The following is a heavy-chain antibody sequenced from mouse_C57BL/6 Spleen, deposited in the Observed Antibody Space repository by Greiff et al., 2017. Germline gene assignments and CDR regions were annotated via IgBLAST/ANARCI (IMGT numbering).Heavy chain of an antibody. CDR2: IDPSGSYT. CDR3: ARSGYDGRKGYAMED. J-gene: IGHJ4*01. V-gene: IGHV1-69*01. D-gene: IGHD1-1*01. CDR1: GYTFTSYW. Sequence: VQLQQPGAELVMPGASVKLSCKASGYTFTSYWMHWVQQRPGQGLEWIGEIDPSGSYTNYTHKVKGKSTLTIDKSSSTAYMQLSSLTSEDSAVYDWARSGYDGRKGYAMEDWGQGTSVTVSS.